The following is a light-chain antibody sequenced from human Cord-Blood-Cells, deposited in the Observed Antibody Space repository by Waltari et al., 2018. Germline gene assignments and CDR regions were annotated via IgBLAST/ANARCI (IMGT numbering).Light chain of an antibody. Sequence: ELVMTQSPATLSVSPGERATLSCRASQSVSSNFAWYQQKPGQAPRLLIYGASTRATGIPARFSGSGSGTEFTLTISSRQAEDFAVYYCQQYNNWPTFGQGTKVEIK. J-gene: IGKJ1*01. CDR2: GAS. CDR1: QSVSSN. CDR3: QQYNNWPT. V-gene: IGKV3-15*01.